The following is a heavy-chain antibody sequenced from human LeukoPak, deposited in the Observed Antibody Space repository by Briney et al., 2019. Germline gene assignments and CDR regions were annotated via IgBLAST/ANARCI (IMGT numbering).Heavy chain of an antibody. J-gene: IGHJ4*02. Sequence: ASVKVSCKASGYTFTGYYMHWVRQAPGQGLEWMGWINPNSGGTNYAQKFQGRVTMTRDTSISTAYMELSRLRSDDTAVYYCARDRQGAYYYDSSGYYYLFDYWGQGTLVTVSS. D-gene: IGHD3-22*01. CDR2: INPNSGGT. CDR3: ARDRQGAYYYDSSGYYYLFDY. CDR1: GYTFTGYY. V-gene: IGHV1-2*02.